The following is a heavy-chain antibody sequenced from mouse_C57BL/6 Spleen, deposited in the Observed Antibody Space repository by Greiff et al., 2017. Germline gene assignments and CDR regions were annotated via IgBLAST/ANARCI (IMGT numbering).Heavy chain of an antibody. CDR3: ARSGSYCFDY. V-gene: IGHV1-82*01. Sequence: QVQLQQSGPELVKPGASVKISCKASGYAFSSSWMNWVKQRPGKGLEWIGRIYPGDGDTNYNGKFKGKATLTADKSSSTAYMQLSSLTSEDSAVYFCARSGSYCFDYWGRGTTLTVSS. CDR2: IYPGDGDT. D-gene: IGHD3-1*01. CDR1: GYAFSSSW. J-gene: IGHJ2*01.